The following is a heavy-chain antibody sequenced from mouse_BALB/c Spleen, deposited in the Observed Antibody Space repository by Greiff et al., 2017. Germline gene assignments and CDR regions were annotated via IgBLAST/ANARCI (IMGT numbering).Heavy chain of an antibody. V-gene: IGHV1-59*01. CDR1: GYTFTSYW. CDR2: IDPSDSYT. CDR3: ARGTSFDY. Sequence: QVQLQQPGAELVKPGASVKMSCKASGYTFTSYWMHWVKQRPGQGLEWIGVIDPSDSYTSYNQKFKGKATLTVDTSSSTAYMQLSSLTSEDSAVYYCARGTSFDYWGQGTTLTVSS. J-gene: IGHJ2*01. D-gene: IGHD3-3*01.